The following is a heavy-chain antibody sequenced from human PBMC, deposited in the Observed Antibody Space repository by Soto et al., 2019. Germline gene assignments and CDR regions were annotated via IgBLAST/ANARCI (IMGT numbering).Heavy chain of an antibody. Sequence: LRLSCATSGFTFSNYGMHWFRQAPGMGLEWVTLISYEGSYKNYVDSVKGRFTISRDNSKNTIYLQMNSLRAEDTAVYYCATDCNDSGCYAYWGQGTLVTVSS. V-gene: IGHV3-30*03. J-gene: IGHJ4*02. D-gene: IGHD2-2*01. CDR2: ISYEGSYK. CDR1: GFTFSNYG. CDR3: ATDCNDSGCYAY.